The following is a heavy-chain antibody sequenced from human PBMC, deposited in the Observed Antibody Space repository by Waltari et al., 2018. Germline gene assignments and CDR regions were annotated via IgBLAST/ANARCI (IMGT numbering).Heavy chain of an antibody. Sequence: QVQLQESGPGLLKPSETLSLTCTVSGGSVTSASDYWSWIRQPPGKGLEWIGYGSNSGDTNYKPALGGRVTISLDTSRNQFSRKGSSVTAADTAMYYCARGSDAYKTAYWGQGTLVTVSS. J-gene: IGHJ4*02. CDR1: GGSVTSASDY. CDR2: GSNSGDT. D-gene: IGHD1-1*01. CDR3: ARGSDAYKTAY. V-gene: IGHV4-61*01.